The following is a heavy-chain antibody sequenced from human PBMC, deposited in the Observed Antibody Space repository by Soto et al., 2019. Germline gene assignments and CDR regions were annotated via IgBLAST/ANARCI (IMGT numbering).Heavy chain of an antibody. CDR3: ARDVPYCSGGSCYRGDAFDI. Sequence: ASVKVSCKASGYTFTSYGIIWVRQAPGQGLEWMGWISAYNGNTNYAQKLQGRVTMTTDTSTSTAYMELRSLRSDDTAVYYCARDVPYCSGGSCYRGDAFDIWGQGTMVTVSS. CDR1: GYTFTSYG. D-gene: IGHD2-15*01. J-gene: IGHJ3*02. V-gene: IGHV1-18*01. CDR2: ISAYNGNT.